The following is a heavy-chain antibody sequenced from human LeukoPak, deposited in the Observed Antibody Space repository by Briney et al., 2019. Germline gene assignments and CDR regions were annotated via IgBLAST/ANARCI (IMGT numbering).Heavy chain of an antibody. CDR3: ARVRVGFTIFGVAHPFDY. CDR2: INPNSGGT. V-gene: IGHV1-2*02. J-gene: IGHJ4*02. Sequence: ASVKVSCKASGYTFTGYYMHWVRQAPGQGLEWMGWINPNSGGTNYAQKFQGRVTMTRDTSISTAYMELSRLRSDDTAVYYCARVRVGFTIFGVAHPFDYWGQGTLVTVSS. CDR1: GYTFTGYY. D-gene: IGHD3-3*01.